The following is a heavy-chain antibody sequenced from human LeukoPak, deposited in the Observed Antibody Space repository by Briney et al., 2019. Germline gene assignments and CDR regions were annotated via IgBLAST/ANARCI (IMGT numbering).Heavy chain of an antibody. V-gene: IGHV4-59*01. J-gene: IGHJ4*02. CDR1: GGSISSYY. D-gene: IGHD1-26*01. CDR3: ARGGTTHDY. CDR2: IYYSGST. Sequence: PSETLSLTCTVSGGSISSYYWSWIRQPPGKGLEWIGYIYYSGSTNCNPSLKSRVTISVDTSKNQFSLKLSSVTAADTAVYYCARGGTTHDYWGQGTLVTVSS.